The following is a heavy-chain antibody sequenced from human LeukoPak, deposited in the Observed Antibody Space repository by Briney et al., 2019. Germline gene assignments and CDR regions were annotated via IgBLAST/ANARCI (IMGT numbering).Heavy chain of an antibody. Sequence: PGGSLRLSCEASGFTFGTYGMTWVRQAPGKGLEWVSGITGSSTWTYYADSVRGRFTISRDNSKNTLHLQMNNMTADDKAIYYCARELVSLGTGYFDLWGRGTLVTVSS. CDR3: ARELVSLGTGYFDL. V-gene: IGHV3-23*01. D-gene: IGHD7-27*01. CDR1: GFTFGTYG. J-gene: IGHJ2*01. CDR2: ITGSSTWT.